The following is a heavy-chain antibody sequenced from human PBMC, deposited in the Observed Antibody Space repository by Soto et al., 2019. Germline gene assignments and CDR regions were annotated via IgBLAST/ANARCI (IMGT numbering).Heavy chain of an antibody. CDR1: GYSFSTFW. Sequence: GDSMKISCKGSGYSFSTFWIGWVRQMPGKGLEWMGIIYPSDSDTRYSPSFQGQVTISADKSSRNAYMQWSSLKASDSAMYYCARLPQDYYYHGMDVWGQGTKVTVS. J-gene: IGHJ6*02. V-gene: IGHV5-51*01. CDR3: ARLPQDYYYHGMDV. CDR2: IYPSDSDT.